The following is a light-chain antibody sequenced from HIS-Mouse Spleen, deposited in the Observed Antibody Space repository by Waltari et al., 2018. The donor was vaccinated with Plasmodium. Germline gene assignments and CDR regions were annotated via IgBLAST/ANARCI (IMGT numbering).Light chain of an antibody. CDR2: CAS. Sequence: EIVMTQSPATLSVSPGERATLPCRASQSVSSNLAWYQQKPGQAPRLLIYCASTRATGIPARFSGSGSGTEFTLTISSLQSEDFAVYYCQQYNNWPFTFGPGTKVDIK. CDR3: QQYNNWPFT. CDR1: QSVSSN. J-gene: IGKJ3*01. V-gene: IGKV3-15*01.